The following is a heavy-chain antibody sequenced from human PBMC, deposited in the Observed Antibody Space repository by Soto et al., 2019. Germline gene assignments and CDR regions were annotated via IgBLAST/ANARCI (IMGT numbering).Heavy chain of an antibody. CDR1: GGSINSYY. Sequence: QVQLQESGPGLVKPSETLSLTCTVSGGSINSYYWSWIRQSPGKGLEWIGYVYYSGTTYYNPSLQSRVTISLDTSKKQFTLRVRTVTAAETAIYFCAGAGSTWRYCFEYWGQGSLVTVSS. D-gene: IGHD2-2*01. V-gene: IGHV4-59*03. CDR3: AGAGSTWRYCFEY. CDR2: VYYSGTT. J-gene: IGHJ4*02.